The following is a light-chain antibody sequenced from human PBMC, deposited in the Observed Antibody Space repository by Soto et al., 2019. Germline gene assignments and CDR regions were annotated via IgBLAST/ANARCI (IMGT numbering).Light chain of an antibody. CDR1: TSDVGTYSL. CDR2: EGT. Sequence: QSALTQPASVSGSPGQSITISCTGTTSDVGTYSLVSWYQQHSGKAPKLLIYEGTKRPSGVSSRFSGSKSGNTASLTLSGLQAEDEANYYCCSFARTGTLIFGGGTQLTVL. CDR3: CSFARTGTLI. J-gene: IGLJ2*01. V-gene: IGLV2-23*03.